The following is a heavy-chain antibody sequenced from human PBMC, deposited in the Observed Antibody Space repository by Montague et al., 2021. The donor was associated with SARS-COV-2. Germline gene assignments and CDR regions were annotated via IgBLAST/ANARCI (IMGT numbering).Heavy chain of an antibody. J-gene: IGHJ6*02. D-gene: IGHD3-10*01. CDR3: ARDLAGYYGSGSYRGMDV. Sequence: SETLSLTCTVSCGSISSSIYNWGWIRQPPGKGLEWIWSIYYSRSTYYNPSLKSRITISVDTSKNQFSLKLSSVTAADTALYYCARDLAGYYGSGSYRGMDVWGQGTTVSVSS. CDR2: IYYSRST. CDR1: CGSISSSIYN. V-gene: IGHV4-39*07.